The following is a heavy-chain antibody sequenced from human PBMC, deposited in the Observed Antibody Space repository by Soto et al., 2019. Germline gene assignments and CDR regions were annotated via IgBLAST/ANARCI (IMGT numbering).Heavy chain of an antibody. CDR2: IYYSGST. CDR1: GGSISSYY. CDR3: ARISIAVAGNYYYYYGTDV. V-gene: IGHV4-59*01. D-gene: IGHD6-19*01. J-gene: IGHJ6*02. Sequence: SETLSLTCTVSGGSISSYYWSWIRQPPGKGLEWIGYIYYSGSTNYNPSLKSRVTISVDTSKNQFSLKLSSVTAADTAVYYCARISIAVAGNYYYYYGTDVWGQGTTVTVSS.